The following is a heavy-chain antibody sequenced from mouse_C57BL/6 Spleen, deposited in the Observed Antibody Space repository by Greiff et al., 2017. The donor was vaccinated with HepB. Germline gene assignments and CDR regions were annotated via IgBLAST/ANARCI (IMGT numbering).Heavy chain of an antibody. CDR2: ISNGGGST. CDR3: ARQRGLSWYFDV. Sequence: DVMLVESGGGLVQPGGSLKLSCAASGFTFSDYYMYWVRQTPEKRLEWVAYISNGGGSTYYPDTVKGRFTISRDNAKNTLYLQMSRLKSEDTAMYYCARQRGLSWYFDVWGTGTTVTVSS. D-gene: IGHD1-1*02. V-gene: IGHV5-12*01. CDR1: GFTFSDYY. J-gene: IGHJ1*03.